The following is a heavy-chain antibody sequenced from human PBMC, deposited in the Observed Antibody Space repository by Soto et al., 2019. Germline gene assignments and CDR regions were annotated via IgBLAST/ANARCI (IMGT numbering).Heavy chain of an antibody. J-gene: IGHJ4*02. V-gene: IGHV4-34*01. CDR3: ARGDVAAASLPYYFDY. Sequence: PSETLSLTCAVYGGSFSGDYWSWIRQPPGKGLEWIGEINHSGSTNYNPSLKSRVTISVDTSKNQFSLKLSSVTAADTAVYYCARGDVAAASLPYYFDYWGQGTLVTVS. D-gene: IGHD6-13*01. CDR1: GGSFSGDY. CDR2: INHSGST.